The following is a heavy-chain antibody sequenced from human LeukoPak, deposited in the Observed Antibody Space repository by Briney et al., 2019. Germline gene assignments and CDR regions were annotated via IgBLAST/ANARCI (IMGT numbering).Heavy chain of an antibody. V-gene: IGHV1-69*01. D-gene: IGHD3-22*01. CDR1: GGTFSTYA. CDR2: IIPIFGTG. CDR3: ARGLGDSSGYYYSDY. Sequence: SVKVSCKTSGGTFSTYAISWVRQAPGQGLDWMGGIIPIFGTGNYAQKFQGRVTITADESTSTAYMELSSLRSEDTSVYYCARGLGDSSGYYYSDYWGQGTLVTVSS. J-gene: IGHJ4*02.